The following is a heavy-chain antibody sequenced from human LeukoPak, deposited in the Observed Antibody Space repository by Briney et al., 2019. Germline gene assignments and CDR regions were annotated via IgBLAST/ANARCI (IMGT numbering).Heavy chain of an antibody. CDR1: GFSFSNYA. Sequence: PGGSLRLSCSASGFSFSNYAMYWVRQAPGKGLEWVANIKQGGSEKYYVDSVKGRFTISRDNAKNSLYLQMNSLRAEDTAVYYCARDFGLRCSGGTCYSAYYYGMDVWGKGTTVTVSS. CDR3: ARDFGLRCSGGTCYSAYYYGMDV. V-gene: IGHV3-7*03. D-gene: IGHD2-15*01. J-gene: IGHJ6*04. CDR2: IKQGGSEK.